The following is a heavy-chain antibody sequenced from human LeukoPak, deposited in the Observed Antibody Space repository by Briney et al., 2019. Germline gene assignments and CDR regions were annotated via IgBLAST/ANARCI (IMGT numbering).Heavy chain of an antibody. CDR2: IYHSGST. CDR1: GGSISSGGYS. J-gene: IGHJ2*01. Sequence: SETLSLTCAVSGGSISSGGYSWSWIRQPPGKGLEWIGYIYHSGSTYYNPSLKSRVTISVDRSKNQFSLKLSSVTAADTAVYYCARGIMVYAICHWYFDLWGRGTLVTVSS. V-gene: IGHV4-30-2*01. D-gene: IGHD2-8*01. CDR3: ARGIMVYAICHWYFDL.